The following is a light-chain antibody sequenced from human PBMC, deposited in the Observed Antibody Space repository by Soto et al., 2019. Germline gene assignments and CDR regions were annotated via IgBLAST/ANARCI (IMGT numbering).Light chain of an antibody. CDR1: QGIRTD. CDR2: AAS. V-gene: IGKV1-17*01. CDR3: LQHNIYPLT. J-gene: IGKJ1*01. Sequence: DIQMTQSPSSLSASVGDRVTITCRASQGIRTDLGWYQQKPGKAPKRLIYAASSLQSGVPSRFSGRGYGTEITLPISSLQPENFATYYRLQHNIYPLTFGQGTKVEIK.